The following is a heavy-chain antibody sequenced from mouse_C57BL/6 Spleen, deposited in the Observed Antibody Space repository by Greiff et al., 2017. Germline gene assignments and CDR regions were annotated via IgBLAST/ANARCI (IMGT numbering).Heavy chain of an antibody. J-gene: IGHJ1*03. V-gene: IGHV3-6*01. CDR3: ARAPPAWYFDV. CDR2: ISYDGSN. CDR1: GYSITSGYY. Sequence: EVQLQESGPGLVKPSQSLSLTCSVTGYSITSGYYWNWIRQFPGNKLEWMGYISYDGSNNYNPSLKNRISITRDTSKNQFFLKLNSVTTEDTATXYCARAPPAWYFDVWGTGTTVTVSS.